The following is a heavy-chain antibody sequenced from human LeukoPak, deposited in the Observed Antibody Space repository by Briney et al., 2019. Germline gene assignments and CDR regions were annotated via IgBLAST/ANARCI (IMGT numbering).Heavy chain of an antibody. V-gene: IGHV4-4*09. CDR3: ARLGSNHDF. D-gene: IGHD1-26*01. CDR1: GASISHYY. J-gene: IGHJ4*02. CDR2: VHTSGGS. Sequence: SETLSLTCTVSGASISHYYWSWIRQTPERGLEWMGRVHTSGGSTYYPSLKTRLTMSIDTSRSQLSLKLTSVTAADTAVYFCARLGSNHDFWGQGALVTVSS.